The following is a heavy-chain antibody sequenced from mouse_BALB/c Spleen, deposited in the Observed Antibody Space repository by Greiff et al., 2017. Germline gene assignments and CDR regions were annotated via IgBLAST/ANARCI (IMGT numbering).Heavy chain of an antibody. CDR1: GFTFSDYY. Sequence: EVKLVESGGGLVKPGGSLKLSCAASGFTFSDYYMYWVRQTPEKRLEWVATISDGGSYTYYPDSVKGRFTISRDNAKNNLYLQMSSLKSEDTAMYYCARDKSYYDYDWFAYWGQGTLVTVSA. J-gene: IGHJ3*01. CDR2: ISDGGSYT. D-gene: IGHD2-4*01. V-gene: IGHV5-4*02. CDR3: ARDKSYYDYDWFAY.